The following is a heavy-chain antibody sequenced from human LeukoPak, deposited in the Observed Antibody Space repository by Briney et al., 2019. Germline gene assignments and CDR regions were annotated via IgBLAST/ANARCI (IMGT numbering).Heavy chain of an antibody. V-gene: IGHV4-4*07. CDR3: AREVWFGELYFDY. D-gene: IGHD3-10*01. CDR2: IYTSGST. CDR1: GGSISSYY. Sequence: PSETLSLTCTASGGSISSYYWSWIRPPAGKGLEWIGRIYTSGSTNYNPSLKSRVTMSVDTSKNQFSLKLSSVTAADTAVYYCAREVWFGELYFDYWGQGTLVTVSS. J-gene: IGHJ4*02.